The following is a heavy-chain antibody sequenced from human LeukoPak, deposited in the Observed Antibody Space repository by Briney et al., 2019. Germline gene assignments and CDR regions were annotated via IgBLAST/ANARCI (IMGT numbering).Heavy chain of an antibody. V-gene: IGHV4-38-2*02. J-gene: IGHJ4*02. CDR1: GYSISSGYY. D-gene: IGHD2-15*01. CDR3: ARDLTLNTPDAIDY. Sequence: KPSETLSLTCTVSGYSISSGYYWGWIRQPPGKGLEWIGSIYHSGSTYYNPSLKSRVTISVDTSKNQFSLKLSSVTAADTAVYYCARDLTLNTPDAIDYWGQGTLVTVSS. CDR2: IYHSGST.